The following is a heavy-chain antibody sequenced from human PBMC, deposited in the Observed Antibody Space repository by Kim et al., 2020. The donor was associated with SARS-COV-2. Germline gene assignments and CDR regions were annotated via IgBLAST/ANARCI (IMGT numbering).Heavy chain of an antibody. Sequence: GGSLRLSCAASGFTFSSYGMHWVRQAPGKGLEWVAVIWYDGSNKYYADSVKGRFTISRDNSKNTLYLQMNSLRAEDTAVYYCASDLGQQLVRSPGWFDPWGQGTLVPVSS. D-gene: IGHD6-13*01. CDR3: ASDLGQQLVRSPGWFDP. CDR2: IWYDGSNK. J-gene: IGHJ5*02. CDR1: GFTFSSYG. V-gene: IGHV3-33*01.